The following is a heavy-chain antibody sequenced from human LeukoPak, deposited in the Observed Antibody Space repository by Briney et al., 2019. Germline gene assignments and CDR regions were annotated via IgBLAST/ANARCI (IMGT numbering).Heavy chain of an antibody. CDR2: IYYSGST. V-gene: IGHV4-30-4*01. J-gene: IGHJ3*02. CDR1: GGSISSGDYY. Sequence: PSQTLSFTCTVSGGSISSGDYYWSWIRQPPGKGLEWIGYIYYSGSTYYNPSLKSRVTISVDTSKNQFSLKLSSVTAADTAVYYCARFMITFGGVIVIDAFDIWGQGTMVTVSS. D-gene: IGHD3-16*02. CDR3: ARFMITFGGVIVIDAFDI.